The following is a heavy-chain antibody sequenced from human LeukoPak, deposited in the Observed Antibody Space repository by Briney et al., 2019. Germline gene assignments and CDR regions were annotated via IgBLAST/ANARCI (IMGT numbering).Heavy chain of an antibody. CDR2: ISPYNGNT. V-gene: IGHV1-18*01. J-gene: IGHJ4*02. Sequence: EASVKVSCKTSGYTFRNYGITWVRQIPGQGLEWMGWISPYNGNTNYAQKLQGRVTMTTDTSTSTAYMELSSLRSDDTAVYYCARCIPTTMINYFDHWGQGTLVTVSS. D-gene: IGHD3-22*01. CDR1: GYTFRNYG. CDR3: ARCIPTTMINYFDH.